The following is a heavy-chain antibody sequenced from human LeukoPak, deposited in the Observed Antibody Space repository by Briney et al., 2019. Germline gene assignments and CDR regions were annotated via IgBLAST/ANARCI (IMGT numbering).Heavy chain of an antibody. CDR2: SDPEDGET. D-gene: IGHD2-21*02. Sequence: ASVKVPCKVSGSTLIDLSIHWVRQAPGKGLEYVGGSDPEDGETFHAQNFQGRVTMTEDTATDTAYMELSGLRSEDTALYYCVTDRARLSWYFDGWGRATQVTVSS. J-gene: IGHJ2*01. CDR3: VTDRARLSWYFDG. V-gene: IGHV1-24*01. CDR1: GSTLIDLS.